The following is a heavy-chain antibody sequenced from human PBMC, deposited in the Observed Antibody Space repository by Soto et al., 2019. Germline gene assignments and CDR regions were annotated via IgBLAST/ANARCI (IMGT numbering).Heavy chain of an antibody. CDR1: GFTFSSYG. V-gene: IGHV3-30*18. D-gene: IGHD5-18*01. J-gene: IGHJ6*02. CDR2: ISYDGSNK. CDR3: AKDRQLWYYYYYYGMDV. Sequence: GGSLRLSCAASGFTFSSYGMHWVRQAPGKGLEWVAAISYDGSNKYYADSVKGRFTISRDNSKNTLYLQMNSLRAEDTAVYYCAKDRQLWYYYYYYGMDVWGQGTTVTVSS.